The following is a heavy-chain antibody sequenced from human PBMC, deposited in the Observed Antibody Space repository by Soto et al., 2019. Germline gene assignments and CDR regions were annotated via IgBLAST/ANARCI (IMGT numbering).Heavy chain of an antibody. J-gene: IGHJ6*02. CDR1: GYTFTSYA. D-gene: IGHD2-15*01. Sequence: ASVKVSCKASGYTFTSYAMHWVRQAPGQRLEWMGGIIPIFGTANYAQKFQGRVTITADESTSTAYMELSSLRSEDTAVYYCATRYCSGGSCYYRTYYYGMDVWGQGTTVTVSS. V-gene: IGHV1-69*13. CDR2: IIPIFGTA. CDR3: ATRYCSGGSCYYRTYYYGMDV.